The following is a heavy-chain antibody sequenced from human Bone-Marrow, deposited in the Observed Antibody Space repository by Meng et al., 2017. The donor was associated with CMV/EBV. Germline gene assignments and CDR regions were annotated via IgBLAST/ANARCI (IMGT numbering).Heavy chain of an antibody. CDR2: ISHSSSTI. J-gene: IGHJ6*02. CDR1: GFPFSSYS. CDR3: ARGRGDNWYYYGMDV. Sequence: GESLKISCAVSGFPFSSYSMNWVRQAPGKGLEWVSYISHSSSTIYYADSVKGRFTISRDDAKSLLYLQMSSLRAEDTAVYYCARGRGDNWYYYGMDVWGQRTTVTVSS. D-gene: IGHD1-1*01. V-gene: IGHV3-48*04.